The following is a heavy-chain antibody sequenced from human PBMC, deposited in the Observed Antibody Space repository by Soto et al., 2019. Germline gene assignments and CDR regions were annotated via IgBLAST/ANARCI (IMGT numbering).Heavy chain of an antibody. CDR1: DGSFSDYY. J-gene: IGHJ6*02. D-gene: IGHD5-18*01. CDR3: ARGDTSMITYYYFYYGIDV. V-gene: IGHV4-34*01. CDR2: INHSGST. Sequence: SETLSLTCAVYDGSFSDYYWSWIRQPPGKGLEWIGDINHSGSTNYNPSLKSRVTISVDTSKNQFSLKLSSVTAADTAVYYCARGDTSMITYYYFYYGIDVWGPGTMVTVS.